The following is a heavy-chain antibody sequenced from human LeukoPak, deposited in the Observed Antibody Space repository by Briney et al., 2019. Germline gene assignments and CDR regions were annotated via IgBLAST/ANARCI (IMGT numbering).Heavy chain of an antibody. CDR1: GFTFSSYR. J-gene: IGHJ6*02. D-gene: IGHD6-6*01. Sequence: GGSLRLSCAASGFTFSSYRMSLVRQAPGKGREGVANIKQDGREKYYVDSVKGRFTISRDNAKNSLYLQMNSLRAEDTAVYYCARDLYSSSPYYYYYGMDVWGQGTTVTVSS. CDR2: IKQDGREK. V-gene: IGHV3-7*01. CDR3: ARDLYSSSPYYYYYGMDV.